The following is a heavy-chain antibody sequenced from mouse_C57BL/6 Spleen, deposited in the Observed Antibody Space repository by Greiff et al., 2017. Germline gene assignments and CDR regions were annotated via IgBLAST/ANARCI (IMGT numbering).Heavy chain of an antibody. CDR2: IYPGDGDT. Sequence: VQLQQSGAELVKPGASVKISCKASGYAFSSYWMNWVKQRPGKGLEWIGQIYPGDGDTNYNGKFKGKATLTADKSSSTAYMQLSSLPDKDSAVSYCAKGYGYEEWFAYWGQGTLFTVSA. D-gene: IGHD2-2*01. V-gene: IGHV1-80*01. CDR3: AKGYGYEEWFAY. J-gene: IGHJ3*01. CDR1: GYAFSSYW.